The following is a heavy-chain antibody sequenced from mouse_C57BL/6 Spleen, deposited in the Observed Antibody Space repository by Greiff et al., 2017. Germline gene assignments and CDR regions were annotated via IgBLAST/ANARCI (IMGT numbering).Heavy chain of an antibody. D-gene: IGHD1-1*01. J-gene: IGHJ2*01. CDR1: GYSITSDY. V-gene: IGHV3-8*01. CDR3: ARSITTVPYYFDY. CDR2: ISYSGST. Sequence: EAQLQQSGPGLAKPSQTLSLTCSVTGYSITSDYWNWIRKFPGNKLEYMGYISYSGSTYYNPSLKSRISITRDTSKNQYYLQLNSETTEDTATYYCARSITTVPYYFDYWGQGTTLTVSS.